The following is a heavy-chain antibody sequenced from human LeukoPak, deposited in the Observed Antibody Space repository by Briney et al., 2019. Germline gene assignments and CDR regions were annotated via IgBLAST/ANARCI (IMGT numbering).Heavy chain of an antibody. J-gene: IGHJ4*02. CDR3: ARVVYPSGGYYFDY. V-gene: IGHV3-66*01. CDR2: IYTIGST. D-gene: IGHD6-19*01. Sequence: GGSLRLSCAVSGITVSSNYMGWVRQAPGKGLEWVSVIYTIGSTSYADSVKGRFTISRDNSKSTLYLQMNSLRAEDTAVYYCARVVYPSGGYYFDYWGQGTLVTVSS. CDR1: GITVSSNY.